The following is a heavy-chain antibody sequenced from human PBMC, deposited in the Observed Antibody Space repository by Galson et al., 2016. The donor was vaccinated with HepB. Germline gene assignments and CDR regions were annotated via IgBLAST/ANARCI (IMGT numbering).Heavy chain of an antibody. Sequence: SLRLSCAASGFTFSNYAMHWVRQAPGKGLEWVAVISYDGNNKYYADSVKGRFTISRDNSKNTLYLQMSSLRAEDTAVYYCARDDYSGGRGSPDYWGQGTLVTVSS. CDR3: ARDDYSGGRGSPDY. V-gene: IGHV3-30-3*01. J-gene: IGHJ4*02. CDR2: ISYDGNNK. D-gene: IGHD4/OR15-4a*01. CDR1: GFTFSNYA.